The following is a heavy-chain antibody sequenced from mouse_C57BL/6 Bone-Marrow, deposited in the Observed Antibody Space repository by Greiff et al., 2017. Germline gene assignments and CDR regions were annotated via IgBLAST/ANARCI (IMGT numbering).Heavy chain of an antibody. Sequence: VQLQQPGAELVKPGASVKLSCKASGYTFTSYWMHWVKQRPGQGLEWIGMIHPNSGSTNYNEKFKSKATLTVDKSSSTAYMQLSSLTSEDSAVYYCARNRASNGFAYWGQGTLVTVSA. D-gene: IGHD2-5*01. V-gene: IGHV1-64*01. CDR1: GYTFTSYW. J-gene: IGHJ3*01. CDR3: ARNRASNGFAY. CDR2: IHPNSGST.